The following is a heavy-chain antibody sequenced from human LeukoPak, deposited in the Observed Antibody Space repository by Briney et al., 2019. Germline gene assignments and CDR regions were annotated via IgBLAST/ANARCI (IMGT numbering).Heavy chain of an antibody. CDR1: GGSISSGDYY. CDR3: ASTARYSSGWYEGWFDP. J-gene: IGHJ5*02. Sequence: SETLSLTCTVSGGSISSGDYYWSWIRQPPGKGLEWIGYIYYSGSTYYNPSLKSRVIISVDTSKNQFSLKPSSVTAADTAVYYCASTARYSSGWYEGWFDPWGQGTLVTVSS. CDR2: IYYSGST. D-gene: IGHD6-19*01. V-gene: IGHV4-30-4*01.